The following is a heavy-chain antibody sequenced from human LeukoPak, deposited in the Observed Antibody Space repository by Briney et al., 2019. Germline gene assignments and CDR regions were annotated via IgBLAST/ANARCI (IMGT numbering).Heavy chain of an antibody. CDR2: ISGSGAYT. Sequence: GGSLRLSCAASGFTFNTYAMSWVRQAPGKGLEWVSVISGSGAYTFYADSVKGRFTISRDNSKNTLYLQMDSLRAEDTALYYCARVGATTGFDYWGQGTLVTVSS. CDR3: ARVGATTGFDY. CDR1: GFTFNTYA. V-gene: IGHV3-23*01. D-gene: IGHD1-26*01. J-gene: IGHJ4*02.